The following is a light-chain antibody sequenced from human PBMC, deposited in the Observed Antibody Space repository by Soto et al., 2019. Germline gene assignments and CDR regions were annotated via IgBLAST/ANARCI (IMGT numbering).Light chain of an antibody. Sequence: AIQLTQSPSSLGASVGDRVTITCRASQDISSSLAWYQQKAGKAPKLLIYGASILQSGVPARFSGSGSGTEFTLTISSLQPDDFATYYCQHYNSYSEAFGQGTKVDIK. J-gene: IGKJ1*01. CDR1: QDISSS. CDR2: GAS. CDR3: QHYNSYSEA. V-gene: IGKV1-13*02.